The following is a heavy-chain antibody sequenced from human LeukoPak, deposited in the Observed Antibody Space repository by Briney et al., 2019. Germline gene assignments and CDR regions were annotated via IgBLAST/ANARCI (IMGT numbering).Heavy chain of an antibody. D-gene: IGHD6-19*01. J-gene: IGHJ3*02. CDR2: INPNTGGT. CDR3: ARYNYNSGWPDAFDI. Sequence: ASVKVSCKASGYTFTGYCMHWVRQAPGQGLEWMGFINPNTGGTHYAQKFQGRVTVTGDTSISTAYMELSSLRSDDTAVYYCARYNYNSGWPDAFDIWGQGTMVTVSS. V-gene: IGHV1-2*02. CDR1: GYTFTGYC.